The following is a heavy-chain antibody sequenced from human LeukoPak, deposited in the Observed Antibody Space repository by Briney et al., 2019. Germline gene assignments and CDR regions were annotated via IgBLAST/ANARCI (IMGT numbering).Heavy chain of an antibody. D-gene: IGHD2-2*01. CDR2: INPNSGGT. CDR1: GYTFTGYY. Sequence: GASVKVSCKXSGYTFTGYYMHWVRQAPGQGLEWMGRINPNSGGTNYAQKFQGRVTMTRDTSISTAYMELSRLRSDDTAVYYCARYCSSTSCFEAPSASYYFDYWGQGTLVTVSS. V-gene: IGHV1-2*06. CDR3: ARYCSSTSCFEAPSASYYFDY. J-gene: IGHJ4*02.